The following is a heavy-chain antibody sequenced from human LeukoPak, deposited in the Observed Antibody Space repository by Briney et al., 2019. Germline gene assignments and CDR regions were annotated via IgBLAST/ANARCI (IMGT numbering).Heavy chain of an antibody. CDR2: IKSDGSTT. D-gene: IGHD5-18*01. Sequence: QPGGSLRLPCAASGFTFSSYWMHWVRQAPGKGLVWVSRIKSDGSTTTYAESVKGRFTISRDNAKNTLYLQMNSLRAEDTAVYYCARVVDTHFDYWGQGTLVTVSS. CDR3: ARVVDTHFDY. V-gene: IGHV3-74*01. CDR1: GFTFSSYW. J-gene: IGHJ4*02.